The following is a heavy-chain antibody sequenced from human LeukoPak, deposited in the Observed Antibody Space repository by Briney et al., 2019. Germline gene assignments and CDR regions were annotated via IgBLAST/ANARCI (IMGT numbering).Heavy chain of an antibody. CDR1: SGSISTSNYY. V-gene: IGHV4-39*07. D-gene: IGHD2-8*01. CDR3: ARRTLYYVNLAPFDY. CDR2: TFYSWSP. J-gene: IGHJ4*02. Sequence: PSETLSLTCTVSSGSISTSNYYWGWVRQPPGKALEWVGNTFYSWSPYYRPALQSRVTLSLNQSQNQFSLKLNSFTAPDQAGFYRARRTLYYVNLAPFDYWGQGTLVTVSS.